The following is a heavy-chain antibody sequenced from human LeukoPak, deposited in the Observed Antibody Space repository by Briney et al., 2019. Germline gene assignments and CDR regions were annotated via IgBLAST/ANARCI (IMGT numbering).Heavy chain of an antibody. D-gene: IGHD4-17*01. J-gene: IGHJ4*02. CDR3: ARPPGDFGDYLSDPVFFDY. CDR1: GYSFTNYW. CDR2: VYPGDSDT. V-gene: IGHV5-51*01. Sequence: GESLKISCKGSGYSFTNYWIGWVRQMPGKGLEWMAIVYPGDSDTRYSPSFQGQVTISADKSISTAYLQWSSLKASDTAMYYCARPPGDFGDYLSDPVFFDYWGQGTLVTVSS.